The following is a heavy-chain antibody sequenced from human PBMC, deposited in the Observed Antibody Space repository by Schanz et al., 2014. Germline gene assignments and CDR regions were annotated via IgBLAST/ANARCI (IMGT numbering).Heavy chain of an antibody. D-gene: IGHD2-8*02. CDR3: ARDRDAGGYDS. J-gene: IGHJ5*01. Sequence: EVQLVESGGGLVKPGGSLRLSCAASGFTFSNTWMSWVRQAPGKGLEWVSSISNGGGYIYYADSVKGRFTISRDNAKNSVYLQMHSLRAEDTALYYCARDRDAGGYDSWGQGTLVTVSS. CDR1: GFTFSNTW. CDR2: ISNGGGYI. V-gene: IGHV3-21*02.